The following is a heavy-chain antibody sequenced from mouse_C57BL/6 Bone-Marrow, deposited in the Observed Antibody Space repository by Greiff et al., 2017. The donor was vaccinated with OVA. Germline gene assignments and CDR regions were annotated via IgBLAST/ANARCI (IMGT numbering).Heavy chain of an antibody. Sequence: EVQVVESGGGLVKPGGSLKLSCAASGFTFSSYAMSWVRQTPDKRLEWVATISDGGSYTYYPDNVKGRFTISRDNAKNNLYLQMSHLKSEDTAMYYCASRKDAMDYWGQGTSVTVSS. CDR1: GFTFSSYA. V-gene: IGHV5-4*01. CDR2: ISDGGSYT. J-gene: IGHJ4*01. CDR3: ASRKDAMDY.